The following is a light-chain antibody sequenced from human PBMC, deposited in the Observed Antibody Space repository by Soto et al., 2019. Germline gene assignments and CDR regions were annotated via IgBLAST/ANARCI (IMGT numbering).Light chain of an antibody. Sequence: EIVMTQSPGTLSVSPGERATLSCRASQSVSGNFAWYQQKPGQAPRLLIYGASTRATGIPARFSGSGSGTEFTLTISSLQSEDFAVYYCQQYNKWPLTVGGGTKVEIK. V-gene: IGKV3-15*01. CDR2: GAS. CDR1: QSVSGN. CDR3: QQYNKWPLT. J-gene: IGKJ4*01.